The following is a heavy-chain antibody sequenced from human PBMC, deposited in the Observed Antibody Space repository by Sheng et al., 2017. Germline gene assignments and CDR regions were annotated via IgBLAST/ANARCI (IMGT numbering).Heavy chain of an antibody. D-gene: IGHD3-10*01. CDR3: ARSLGSSCRHFDY. CDR1: GYTSTTYG. J-gene: IGHJ4*02. Sequence: QVQLVQSGAEVKKPGASVKVSCEASGYTSTTYGISWVRQAPGQGLEWMAWINTNNGDTKYAQKFQGRVTLTTETSTSTVYMELTSLISDDTAVYFCARSLGSSCRHFDYWGQGTLLTVSS. V-gene: IGHV1-18*01. CDR2: INTNNGDT.